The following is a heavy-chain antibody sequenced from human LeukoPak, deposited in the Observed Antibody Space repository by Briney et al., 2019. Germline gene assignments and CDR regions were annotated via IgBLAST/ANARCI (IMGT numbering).Heavy chain of an antibody. CDR2: IYPGDSDS. D-gene: IGHD5-24*01. V-gene: IGHV5-51*01. CDR1: GYSFTGYW. CDR3: ARGDFHNFDY. Sequence: GESLQISCKGSGYSFTGYWIGWVRQLPGKGLEWMGIIYPGDSDSRYSPSFQGQVTISADKSITTAYLQWSSLKASDTAMYYCARGDFHNFDYWGQGTLVTVSS. J-gene: IGHJ4*02.